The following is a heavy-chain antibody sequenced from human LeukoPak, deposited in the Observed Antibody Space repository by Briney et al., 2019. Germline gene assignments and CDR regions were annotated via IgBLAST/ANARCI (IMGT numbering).Heavy chain of an antibody. Sequence: VGSLRLSRAASGFTFSSYGMHWGRQAPGKGLEWGAFIRYDGSNKYYADSVKGRFTISRDNSKNTLYLQMNSLRAEDTAVYYCAKSEGYCTNGVCYTHYWGQGTLVTVSS. CDR3: AKSEGYCTNGVCYTHY. CDR2: IRYDGSNK. D-gene: IGHD2-8*01. J-gene: IGHJ4*02. CDR1: GFTFSSYG. V-gene: IGHV3-30*02.